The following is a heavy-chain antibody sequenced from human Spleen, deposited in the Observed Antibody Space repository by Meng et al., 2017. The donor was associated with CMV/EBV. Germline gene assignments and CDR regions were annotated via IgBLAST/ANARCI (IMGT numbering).Heavy chain of an antibody. CDR3: ARLGGNSYNFDY. V-gene: IGHV4-31*02. CDR1: GSYISIGGYY. D-gene: IGHD4-23*01. CDR2: IYYTGYI. Sequence: VSGSYISIGGYYWSWIRQHPGKGLEWIGFIYYTGYIFYNPSLKGRVAMSLDRSKKQFSLSLDSVTAADTAVYYCARLGGNSYNFDYWGQGTLVAVSS. J-gene: IGHJ4*02.